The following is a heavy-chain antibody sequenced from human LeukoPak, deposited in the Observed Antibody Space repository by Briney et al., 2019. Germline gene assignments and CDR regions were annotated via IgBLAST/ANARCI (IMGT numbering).Heavy chain of an antibody. D-gene: IGHD3-9*01. Sequence: GGSLRLSCAASGFTFSTYTMNWVRQAPGKGLEWVSAISGSGGSTYYADSVKGRFTISRDNSKNTLYLQMNSLRAEDTAVYYCAKETQYYDILTGYYIFYFDYWGQGTLVTVSS. CDR1: GFTFSTYT. V-gene: IGHV3-23*01. J-gene: IGHJ4*02. CDR2: ISGSGGST. CDR3: AKETQYYDILTGYYIFYFDY.